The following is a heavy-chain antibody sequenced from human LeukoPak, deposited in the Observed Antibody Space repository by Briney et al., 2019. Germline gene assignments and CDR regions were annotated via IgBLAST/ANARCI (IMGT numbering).Heavy chain of an antibody. V-gene: IGHV4-59*08. CDR3: ARHISSGGTYAHFDY. J-gene: IGHJ4*02. CDR2: IHYSGST. CDR1: GSMYNYY. Sequence: SETLSLTCTVSGSMYNYYWSWIRRPPGKGLEWIGCIHYSGSTNYNPSLKSRVTMSLDTSNNQVSLKLTSVTAADTAVYYCARHISSGGTYAHFDYWGQGTLVTVSS. D-gene: IGHD1-26*01.